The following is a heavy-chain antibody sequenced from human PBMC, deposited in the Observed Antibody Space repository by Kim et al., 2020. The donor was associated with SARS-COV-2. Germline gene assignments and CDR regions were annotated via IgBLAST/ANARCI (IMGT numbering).Heavy chain of an antibody. Sequence: GGSLRLSCTASGFTFSNSGMAWVRQAPGKGQEWVSAIGVGGSTFYPDSVRGRFIISRDNSENTLHLQMNSMRAADTAIYYCAKERGGSSWGRYHAYWG. D-gene: IGHD6-13*01. V-gene: IGHV3-23*01. CDR2: IGVGGST. CDR3: AKERGGSSWGRYHAY. CDR1: GFTFSNSG. J-gene: IGHJ4*01.